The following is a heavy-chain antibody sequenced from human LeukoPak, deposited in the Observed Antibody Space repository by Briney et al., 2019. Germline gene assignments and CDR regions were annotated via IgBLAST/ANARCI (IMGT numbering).Heavy chain of an antibody. CDR3: ARETYYDILTGYHHDAFDI. Sequence: SETLSLTCTVSGGSISSSSYYWGWIRQPPGKGLEWIGSNYYSGSTYYNPSLKSRVTISVDTSKNQYSLKLSCVTAADTAVYYCARETYYDILTGYHHDAFDIWGQGTMVTVSS. CDR1: GGSISSSSYY. CDR2: NYYSGST. D-gene: IGHD3-9*01. V-gene: IGHV4-39*07. J-gene: IGHJ3*02.